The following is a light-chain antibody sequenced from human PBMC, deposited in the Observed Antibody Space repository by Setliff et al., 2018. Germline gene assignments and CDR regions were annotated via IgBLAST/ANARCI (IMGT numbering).Light chain of an antibody. CDR3: CSYTSSRTYL. V-gene: IGLV2-14*02. Sequence: QSALTQPASVSGSPGQSITISCTGTYSDVGKYNLVSWYQQHPGKAPKLILYDFTTRPSGVSDRFSGSKSANTASLTISGLQAEDEADYYCCSYTSSRTYLFGTGTKVTVL. J-gene: IGLJ1*01. CDR2: DFT. CDR1: YSDVGKYNL.